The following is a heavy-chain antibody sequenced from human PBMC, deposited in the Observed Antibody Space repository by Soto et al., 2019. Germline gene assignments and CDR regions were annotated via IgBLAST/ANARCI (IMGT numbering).Heavy chain of an antibody. CDR2: IWYDGSNK. Sequence: GGSLRLSCAASGFTFSSYGMHWVRQAPGKGLEWVAVIWYDGSNKYYADSVKGRFTISRDNSKNTLYLQMNSLRAEDTAVYYCARDDSSGYYQYYFDYWGQGTLVTVSS. D-gene: IGHD3-22*01. V-gene: IGHV3-33*01. CDR3: ARDDSSGYYQYYFDY. J-gene: IGHJ4*02. CDR1: GFTFSSYG.